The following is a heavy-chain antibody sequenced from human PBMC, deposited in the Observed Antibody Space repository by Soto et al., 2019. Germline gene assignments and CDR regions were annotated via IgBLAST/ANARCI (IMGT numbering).Heavy chain of an antibody. CDR2: INSDGSST. Sequence: EVQLVESGGGLVQPGGSLRLSCAASGFTFSRYWMHWVRQAPGKGLVWVSGINSDGSSTSYADSVKGRFNISRDNAKTPLYLQMNSLRAEDTAVYYCARGASLTWYFDLWGRGTLVTVSS. CDR3: ARGASLTWYFDL. V-gene: IGHV3-74*01. CDR1: GFTFSRYW. J-gene: IGHJ2*01.